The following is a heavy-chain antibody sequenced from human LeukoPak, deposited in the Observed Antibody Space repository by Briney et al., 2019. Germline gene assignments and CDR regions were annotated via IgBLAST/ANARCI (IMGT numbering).Heavy chain of an antibody. J-gene: IGHJ6*03. Sequence: GGSLRLSCAASGFNFSSYGMHWVRQAPGKGLAWVAVIWYDGSNKYYADSVKGRFTISRDNSKNTLYLQMNSLRAEDTAVYYCAKGLNYYYMDVWGKGTTVTVSS. CDR3: AKGLNYYYMDV. V-gene: IGHV3-33*06. CDR2: IWYDGSNK. CDR1: GFNFSSYG.